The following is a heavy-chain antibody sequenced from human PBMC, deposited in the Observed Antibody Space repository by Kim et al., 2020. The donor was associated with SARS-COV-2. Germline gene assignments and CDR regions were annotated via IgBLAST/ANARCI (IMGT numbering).Heavy chain of an antibody. CDR3: ARGDYYDTSGYCLDY. V-gene: IGHV3-33*01. CDR1: GFTFSNYG. D-gene: IGHD3-22*01. CDR2: IWYDGSNK. Sequence: GGSLRLSCAASGFTFSNYGMHWVRQAPGKGLEWVAVIWYDGSNKYYADSVKGRFTISRDNSKNTLYLQMNSLRAEDTAVYYCARGDYYDTSGYCLDYWGQGTLVTVSS. J-gene: IGHJ4*02.